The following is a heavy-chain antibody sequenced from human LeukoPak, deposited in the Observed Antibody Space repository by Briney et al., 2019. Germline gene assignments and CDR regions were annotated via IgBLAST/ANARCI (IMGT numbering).Heavy chain of an antibody. V-gene: IGHV3-30-3*01. CDR3: ARGSYCSGGSCYGFY. J-gene: IGHJ4*02. D-gene: IGHD2-15*01. CDR1: GGTFSSYA. Sequence: SCKASGGTFSSYAISWVRQAPGKGLEWVAVISYDGSNKYYADSVKGRFTISRDNSKNTLYLQMNSLRAEDTAVYYCARGSYCSGGSCYGFYWGQGTLVTVSS. CDR2: ISYDGSNK.